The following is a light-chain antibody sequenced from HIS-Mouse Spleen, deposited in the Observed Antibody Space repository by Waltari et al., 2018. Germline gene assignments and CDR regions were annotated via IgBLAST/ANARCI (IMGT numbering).Light chain of an antibody. V-gene: IGLV1-47*01. CDR1: SSNIGSNY. Sequence: QSVLTQPPSASGTPGQRVTISCSGSSSNIGSNYVYWYQQLPGTAPKLLSYRNNQRPSGVPDRFSGSKPGTSASLAISGLRSEDEADYYCAAWDDSLSGPVFGGGTKLTVL. J-gene: IGLJ3*02. CDR2: RNN. CDR3: AAWDDSLSGPV.